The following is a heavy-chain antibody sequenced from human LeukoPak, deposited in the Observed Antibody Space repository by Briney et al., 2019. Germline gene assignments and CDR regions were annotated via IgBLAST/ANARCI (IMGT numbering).Heavy chain of an antibody. CDR2: INPNSGGT. D-gene: IGHD2-2*01. J-gene: IGHJ5*02. CDR3: ARRPHYRYCSSTSCPSWFDP. CDR1: GYSFTGDY. V-gene: IGHV1-2*02. Sequence: ASVKVSCKASGYSFTGDYMHWVRQAPGQGLEWMGGINPNSGGTNYAQKFQGRVTMTRDTSISTAYMELSRLRSDDTAVYYCARRPHYRYCSSTSCPSWFDPWGQGTLVTVSS.